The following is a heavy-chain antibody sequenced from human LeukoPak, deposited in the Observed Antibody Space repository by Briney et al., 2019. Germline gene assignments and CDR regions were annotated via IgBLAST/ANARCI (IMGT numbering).Heavy chain of an antibody. CDR2: IYYSGGT. CDR1: GGSISSYF. Sequence: SETLSLTCTVSGGSISSYFWSWIRQPPGKGLEWIGYIYYSGGTDYNPSLKSRVTISVGTSKNQFSLQLSSVTAADTAVYYCARRERNGGYYDYWGQGTLVTVSS. CDR3: ARRERNGGYYDY. J-gene: IGHJ4*02. D-gene: IGHD3-22*01. V-gene: IGHV4-59*08.